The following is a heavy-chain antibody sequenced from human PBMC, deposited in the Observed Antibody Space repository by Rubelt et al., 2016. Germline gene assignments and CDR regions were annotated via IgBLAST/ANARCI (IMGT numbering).Heavy chain of an antibody. J-gene: IGHJ4*02. CDR2: ISAYNGNT. D-gene: IGHD1-26*01. Sequence: VKKPGSSVKVSCKASGGTFSSYAISWVRQAPGQGLEWMGWISAYNGNTNYAQKLQGRVTMATDTSTSTAYMELRSLRSDDTAVYYCAREVVGTKADYWGQGTLVTVSS. CDR3: AREVVGTKADY. CDR1: GGTFSSYA. V-gene: IGHV1-18*01.